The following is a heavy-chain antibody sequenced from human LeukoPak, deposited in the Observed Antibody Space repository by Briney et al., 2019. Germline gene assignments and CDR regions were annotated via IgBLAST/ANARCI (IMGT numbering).Heavy chain of an antibody. CDR3: ATYSSLNRREFQY. V-gene: IGHV3-7*01. Sequence: GGSLRLSCVDSGFSFRSYWMSWVRQAPGKGLQWVANIKTDGSEKYYVDSVKGRFTISRDNAKNSLYLQMNSLRAEDTAVYYCATYSSLNRREFQYWGQGTLLTVSS. J-gene: IGHJ1*01. D-gene: IGHD3-22*01. CDR1: GFSFRSYW. CDR2: IKTDGSEK.